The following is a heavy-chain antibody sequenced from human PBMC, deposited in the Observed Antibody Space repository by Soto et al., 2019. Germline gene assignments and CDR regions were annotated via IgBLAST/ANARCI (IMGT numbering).Heavy chain of an antibody. CDR1: GFTFGSYA. CDR3: ARDPHDYVWGSYRHSLNWFDT. CDR2: IIPSFHST. J-gene: IGHJ5*02. D-gene: IGHD3-16*02. V-gene: IGHV1-69*01. Sequence: ICCKGSGFTFGSYAIGWVRHITGQGLEWMGGIIPSFHSTNYDQKFQARVTITADESTSTAYMEMSRLRSEDTAGYYCARDPHDYVWGSYRHSLNWFDTWGQGTLVTVSS.